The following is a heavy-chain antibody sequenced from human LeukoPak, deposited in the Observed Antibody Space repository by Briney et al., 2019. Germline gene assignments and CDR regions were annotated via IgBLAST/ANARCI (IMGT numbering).Heavy chain of an antibody. V-gene: IGHV4-59*01. D-gene: IGHD3-10*01. CDR2: IFYSGYT. Sequence: SETLSLTCSVSGGSISTYWWSWIRQSPGKGLEWIGNIFYSGYTNYNPSLKSRVTISVDTSKKQFSLKLTSVTAADTAVYYCASSIWDAFDIWGQGTMVTVSS. J-gene: IGHJ3*02. CDR1: GGSISTYW. CDR3: ASSIWDAFDI.